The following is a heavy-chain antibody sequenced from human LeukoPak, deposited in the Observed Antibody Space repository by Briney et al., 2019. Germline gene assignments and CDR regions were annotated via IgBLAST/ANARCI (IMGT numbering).Heavy chain of an antibody. D-gene: IGHD3-22*01. J-gene: IGHJ4*02. Sequence: GGSLRLSCAASGFTFSDYYMSWIRQAPGKGPEWVSYISSSSSYTNYADSVKGRFTISRDNAKNSLYLQMNSLRAEDTAVYYCARDPPYYDSSGSFDYWGQGTLVTVSS. V-gene: IGHV3-11*05. CDR3: ARDPPYYDSSGSFDY. CDR1: GFTFSDYY. CDR2: ISSSSSYT.